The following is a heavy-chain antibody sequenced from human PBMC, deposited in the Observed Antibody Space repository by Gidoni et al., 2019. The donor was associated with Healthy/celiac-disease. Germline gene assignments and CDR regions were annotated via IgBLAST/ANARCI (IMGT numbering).Heavy chain of an antibody. V-gene: IGHV1-69*06. D-gene: IGHD2-15*01. Sequence: QVQLVQSGAEVKKPGSSVKVSCKASGGTFSSYAISWVRQAPGQGLEWMGGIIPIFGTANYAQKCQGRVTITADKSTSTAYMELSSLRSEDTAVYYCARDRGGYCSGGSCYGGAFDIWGQGTMVTVSS. CDR1: GGTFSSYA. J-gene: IGHJ3*02. CDR2: IIPIFGTA. CDR3: ARDRGGYCSGGSCYGGAFDI.